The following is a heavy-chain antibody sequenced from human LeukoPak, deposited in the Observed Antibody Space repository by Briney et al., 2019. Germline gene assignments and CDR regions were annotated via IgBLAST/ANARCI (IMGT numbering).Heavy chain of an antibody. J-gene: IGHJ4*02. CDR3: ARAGIVGATGDY. D-gene: IGHD1-26*01. Sequence: ASVKVSCKASGYTFTGYYLHWVRQAPGQGLEWMGWINPNSGGTNYAQKFQGRVTMTRDTSISTAYMELSRLRSDDTAVYYCARAGIVGATGDYWGQGTLVTVSS. V-gene: IGHV1-2*02. CDR2: INPNSGGT. CDR1: GYTFTGYY.